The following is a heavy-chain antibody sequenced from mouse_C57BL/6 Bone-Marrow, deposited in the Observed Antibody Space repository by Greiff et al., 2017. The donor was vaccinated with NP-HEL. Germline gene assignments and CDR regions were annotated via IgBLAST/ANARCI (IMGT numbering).Heavy chain of an antibody. Sequence: EVQRVESGPGLVKPSQSLSLTCSVTGYSITSGYYWNWIRQFPGNKLEWMGYISYDGSNNYNPSLKNRISITRDTSKNQFFLKLNSVTTEDTATYYCARVGDYGYAMDYWGQGTSVTVSS. CDR2: ISYDGSN. V-gene: IGHV3-6*01. CDR3: ARVGDYGYAMDY. J-gene: IGHJ4*01. D-gene: IGHD2-4*01. CDR1: GYSITSGYY.